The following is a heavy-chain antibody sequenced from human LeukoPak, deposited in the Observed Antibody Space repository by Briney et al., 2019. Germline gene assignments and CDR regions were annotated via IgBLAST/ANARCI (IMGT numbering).Heavy chain of an antibody. CDR2: ISYDGSNK. CDR3: ARDRTRAYDSSGYLY. Sequence: GGSLRLSCAASGFTFSSYAMHWVRQAPGKGLEWVAVISYDGSNKYYADSVKGRFTISRDNSKNTLYLQMNSLRAEDTAVYYCARDRTRAYDSSGYLYWGQGTLVTVSS. D-gene: IGHD3-22*01. V-gene: IGHV3-30*04. J-gene: IGHJ4*02. CDR1: GFTFSSYA.